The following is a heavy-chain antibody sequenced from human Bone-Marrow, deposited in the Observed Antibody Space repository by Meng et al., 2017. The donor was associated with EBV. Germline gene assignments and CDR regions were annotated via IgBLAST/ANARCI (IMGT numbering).Heavy chain of an antibody. D-gene: IGHD3-10*01. V-gene: IGHV7-4-1*02. CDR3: ARGVLGMVYYFDY. Sequence: VQPVQSGAELKKPGASVKIFCKASGYTFTSYAMNWVRQAPGQGLEWMGWINTNTGNPTYAQGFTGRFVFSLDTSVSTAYLQISSLKAEDTAVYYCARGVLGMVYYFDYWGQGTLVTVSS. CDR2: INTNTGNP. J-gene: IGHJ4*02. CDR1: GYTFTSYA.